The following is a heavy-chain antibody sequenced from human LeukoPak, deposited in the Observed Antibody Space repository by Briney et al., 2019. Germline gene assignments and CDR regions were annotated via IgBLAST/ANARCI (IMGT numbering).Heavy chain of an antibody. CDR3: ARENPSGYYNRPIDY. CDR1: GGSISNYY. CDR2: IYYSGST. D-gene: IGHD3-22*01. Sequence: PSETLSLTCTVSGGSISNYYWSWIQQPPGRGLEWIGYIYYSGSTNYNPSLKSRVIISVDTSKNQFSLKLSSVAAADTAVYYCARENPSGYYNRPIDYWGQGTLVTVSS. V-gene: IGHV4-59*01. J-gene: IGHJ4*02.